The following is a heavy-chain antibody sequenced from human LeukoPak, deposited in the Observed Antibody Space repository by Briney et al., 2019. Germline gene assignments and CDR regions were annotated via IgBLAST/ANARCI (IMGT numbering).Heavy chain of an antibody. Sequence: ASVKVSCKASGYTFTSYDINWLRQATGQGLEWMGWMNPNSGNTGYAQKFQGRVTMTRNTSISTAYMELSSLRSEDTAVYYCARGRAVYNWFDPWGQGTLVTVSS. J-gene: IGHJ5*02. CDR1: GYTFTSYD. V-gene: IGHV1-8*01. CDR2: MNPNSGNT. D-gene: IGHD6-19*01. CDR3: ARGRAVYNWFDP.